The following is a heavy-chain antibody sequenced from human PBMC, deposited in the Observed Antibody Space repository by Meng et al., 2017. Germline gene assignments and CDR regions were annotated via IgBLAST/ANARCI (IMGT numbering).Heavy chain of an antibody. V-gene: IGHV3-74*01. CDR2: ISGDGSIT. CDR1: GFTFNNYW. CDR3: LDEAPRSDY. D-gene: IGHD1-1*01. Sequence: VELGEVGGGLVQPGGSLRLSCAASGFTFNNYWMHWVRQVPGKGLVWVSRISGDGSITNYADSVKGRFTISRDNAKNTLYLQMNSLRPEDTAVYYCLDEAPRSDYWGQGSLVTVSS. J-gene: IGHJ4*02.